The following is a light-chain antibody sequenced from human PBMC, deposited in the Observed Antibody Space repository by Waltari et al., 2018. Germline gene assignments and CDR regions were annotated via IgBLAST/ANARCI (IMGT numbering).Light chain of an antibody. CDR1: LSVLYSSNNKNY. CDR2: WAS. J-gene: IGKJ2*01. Sequence: DIVMTQSPDSLAVSLGERATINCKSSLSVLYSSNNKNYLAWYQQKPGQPPKLIIYWASTRESGVPDRFSGSGSGTDFTLTISSLQAEDVAVYYCQQHYGTPRTFGQGTKLEIK. CDR3: QQHYGTPRT. V-gene: IGKV4-1*01.